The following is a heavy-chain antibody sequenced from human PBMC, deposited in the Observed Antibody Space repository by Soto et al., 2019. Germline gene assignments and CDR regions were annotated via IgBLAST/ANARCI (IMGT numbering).Heavy chain of an antibody. V-gene: IGHV3-30*18. J-gene: IGHJ4*02. CDR3: AKLGTAMAFRGDLYY. Sequence: PGGSLRLSCAASGFTFSSYGMHWVRQAPGKGLEWVAIISYNASNKSYADSVRGRFTISRDNSKNTLYLQMNSLRAEDTAVYYCAKLGTAMAFRGDLYYWGQGTLVTVSS. D-gene: IGHD5-18*01. CDR1: GFTFSSYG. CDR2: ISYNASNK.